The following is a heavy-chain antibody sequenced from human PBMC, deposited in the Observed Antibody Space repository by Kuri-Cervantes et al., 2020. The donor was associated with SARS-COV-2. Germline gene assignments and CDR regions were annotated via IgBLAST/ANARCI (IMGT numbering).Heavy chain of an antibody. CDR2: IFPSGVT. CDR3: ARGRALHSGWGYSSGWYSFEFDY. Sequence: SETLSLTCAVSAYSISNDYRWGWIRQPPGKGLEWVGSIFPSGVTYSNLTLESRLTISADTSKNQFSLKLSSVTAADTAVYYCARGRALHSGWGYSSGWYSFEFDYWGQGTLVTVSS. J-gene: IGHJ4*02. D-gene: IGHD6-19*01. CDR1: AYSISNDYR. V-gene: IGHV4-38-2*01.